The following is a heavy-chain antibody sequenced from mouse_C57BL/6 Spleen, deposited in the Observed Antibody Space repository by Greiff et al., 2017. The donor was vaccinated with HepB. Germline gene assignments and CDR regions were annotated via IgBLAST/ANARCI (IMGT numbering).Heavy chain of an antibody. Sequence: QVQLKQSGAELARPGASVKLSCKASGYTFTSYGISWVKQRTGQGLEWIGEIYPRSGNTYYNEKFKGKATLTADKSSSTAYMELRSLTSEDSAVYFCARRGYDLHFDYWGQGTTLTVSS. CDR2: IYPRSGNT. D-gene: IGHD2-2*01. CDR3: ARRGYDLHFDY. V-gene: IGHV1-81*01. CDR1: GYTFTSYG. J-gene: IGHJ2*01.